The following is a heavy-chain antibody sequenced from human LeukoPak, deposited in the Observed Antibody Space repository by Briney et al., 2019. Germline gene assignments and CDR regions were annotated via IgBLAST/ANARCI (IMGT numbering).Heavy chain of an antibody. CDR2: ISPDDSDI. D-gene: IGHD1-26*01. Sequence: GQSLKIPCKGSGYSFTTYWIAWVRQMPGRGLEWMGIISPDDSDIRYSPSFQGHVTISADKSISTAYLQWSSLQASDTAMYYCARHEGSGSYYSYWGRGTLVTVSS. V-gene: IGHV5-51*01. J-gene: IGHJ4*02. CDR1: GYSFTTYW. CDR3: ARHEGSGSYYSY.